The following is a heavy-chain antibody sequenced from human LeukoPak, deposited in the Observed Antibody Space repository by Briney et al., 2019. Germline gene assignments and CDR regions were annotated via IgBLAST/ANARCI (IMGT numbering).Heavy chain of an antibody. CDR1: GYTFTTYG. J-gene: IGHJ4*02. CDR3: TKIDFTGSGSYYNGQPDY. V-gene: IGHV1-18*01. Sequence: GASVKVSCKASGYTFTTYGISWVRQAPGQGLEWMGWVSPYNDNTNYAQKLQGRVTMTTDTSTSTAYMELKSLRSDDTAVYYCTKIDFTGSGSYYNGQPDYWGQGTLVTVSS. D-gene: IGHD3-10*01. CDR2: VSPYNDNT.